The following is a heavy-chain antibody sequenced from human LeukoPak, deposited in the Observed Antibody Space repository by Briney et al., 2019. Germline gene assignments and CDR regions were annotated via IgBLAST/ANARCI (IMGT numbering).Heavy chain of an antibody. V-gene: IGHV4-59*01. CDR2: IYYSGST. D-gene: IGHD5-18*01. CDR3: VGYSYGFGWFDP. Sequence: SETLSLTCTVSGGSISSYYWSRIRQPPGKGLGWIGYIYYSGSTNYNPSLKSRVTISVDTSKNQFSLKLSSVTAADTAVYYCVGYSYGFGWFDPWGQGTLVTVSS. CDR1: GGSISSYY. J-gene: IGHJ5*02.